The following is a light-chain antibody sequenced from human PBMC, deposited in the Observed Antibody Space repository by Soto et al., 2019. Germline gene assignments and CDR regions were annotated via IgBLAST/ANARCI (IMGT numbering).Light chain of an antibody. J-gene: IGKJ4*01. V-gene: IGKV1-33*01. Sequence: DIQMTQSPSSLSASVGDRVTITCQASQDISNYLNWYQQKPGKAPKLLIYDASNLETGVPSRFSGSGTGTDFTSTISSLQPEDMATYYCQQYDILPPLTFGGGTKVEIK. CDR1: QDISNY. CDR3: QQYDILPPLT. CDR2: DAS.